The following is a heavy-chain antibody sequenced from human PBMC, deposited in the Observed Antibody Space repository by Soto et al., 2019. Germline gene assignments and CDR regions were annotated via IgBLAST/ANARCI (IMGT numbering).Heavy chain of an antibody. D-gene: IGHD3-10*01. V-gene: IGHV1-69*06. Sequence: QVQLVQSGAEVKKPGSSVKVSCNASGGTFSSYAISWVRQAPGQGLEWMGGIIPIFGTANYAQKFQGRVTITADKSTITAYMELSSLSSEDTAVYYCARPSGVHHYYYYGMDVWGQGTTVTVSS. CDR2: IIPIFGTA. CDR1: GGTFSSYA. J-gene: IGHJ6*02. CDR3: ARPSGVHHYYYYGMDV.